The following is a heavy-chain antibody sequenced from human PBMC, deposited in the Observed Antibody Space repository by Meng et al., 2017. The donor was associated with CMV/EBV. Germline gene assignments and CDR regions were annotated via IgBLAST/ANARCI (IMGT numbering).Heavy chain of an antibody. D-gene: IGHD5-18*01. Sequence: SETLSPTCTVSGGSISSYYWSWIRQPPGKGLEWIGYIYYSGSTNYNPSLKSRVTISVDTSKNQFSLKLSSVTAADTAVYYCARAGYSYGQDGPYYYYGMDVWGQGTTVTVSS. CDR1: GGSISSYY. CDR2: IYYSGST. CDR3: ARAGYSYGQDGPYYYYGMDV. V-gene: IGHV4-59*01. J-gene: IGHJ6*02.